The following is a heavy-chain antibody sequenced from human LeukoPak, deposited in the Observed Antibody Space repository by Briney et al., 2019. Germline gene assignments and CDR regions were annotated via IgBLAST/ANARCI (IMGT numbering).Heavy chain of an antibody. CDR2: IKQDGSEK. V-gene: IGHV3-7*01. CDR3: ARDGIAVAGILPGVQVGVGYYYYYMDV. D-gene: IGHD6-19*01. CDR1: GFTFSSYW. Sequence: PGESLRLSCAASGFTFSSYWMSWVRQAPGKGLEWVANIKQDGSEKYYVSSVKGRFTISRDNAKNSLYLQMNSLRAEDTAVYYCARDGIAVAGILPGVQVGVGYYYYYMDVWGKGTTVTVSS. J-gene: IGHJ6*03.